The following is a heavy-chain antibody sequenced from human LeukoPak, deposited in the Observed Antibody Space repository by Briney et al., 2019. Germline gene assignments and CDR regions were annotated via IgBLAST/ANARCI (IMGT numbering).Heavy chain of an antibody. V-gene: IGHV4-59*08. CDR1: GGSISSYY. Sequence: SETLSLTCTVSGGSISSYYWSWIRQPPGKGLEWIGYIYYSGSTNYNPSLKSRDTISVDTSKNQFSLKLSSVTAADTAVYYCARRDYGSETTFDYWGQGTLVTVSS. J-gene: IGHJ4*02. D-gene: IGHD3-10*01. CDR2: IYYSGST. CDR3: ARRDYGSETTFDY.